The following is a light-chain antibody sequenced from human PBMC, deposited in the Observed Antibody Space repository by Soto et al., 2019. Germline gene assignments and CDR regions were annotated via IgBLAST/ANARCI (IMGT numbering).Light chain of an antibody. CDR3: QQYGSSPRT. J-gene: IGKJ1*01. CDR1: QSVSSSY. CDR2: GAS. Sequence: EIVLTQSPGTLSLSPGERATLSCRASQSVSSSYLAWYQQKPGQAPRLLIYGASIRATGIPDRFSGSGSGTDFTLTISRLEPEDSAVYYCQQYGSSPRTFGQGTKVEIK. V-gene: IGKV3-20*01.